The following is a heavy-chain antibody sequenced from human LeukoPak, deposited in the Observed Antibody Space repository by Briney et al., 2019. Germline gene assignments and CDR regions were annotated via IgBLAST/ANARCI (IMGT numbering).Heavy chain of an antibody. V-gene: IGHV4-34*01. CDR2: INHSGST. D-gene: IGHD2-2*01. J-gene: IGHJ5*02. CDR3: ARGLGYCSSTSCPRWFDP. Sequence: SETLSLTCAVYGGSFSGYYWSWIRQPPGKGLEWIGEINHSGSTNYNPSLKSRVTISVDTSKNQFSLKLSSVTAADTAVYYCARGLGYCSSTSCPRWFDPWGQGTLVTVSS. CDR1: GGSFSGYY.